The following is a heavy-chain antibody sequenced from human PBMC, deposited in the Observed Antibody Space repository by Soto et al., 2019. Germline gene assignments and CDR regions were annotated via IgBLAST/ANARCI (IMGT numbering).Heavy chain of an antibody. Sequence: ASVKVSCKASGYTFTSYAMHWVRQAPGQRLEWMGWINAGNGNTKYSQKFQGRVTITRDTSASTAYMELRSLRSDDTAVYYCAREMTTVIPYYGMDVWGQGTTVTVSS. CDR1: GYTFTSYA. V-gene: IGHV1-3*01. CDR2: INAGNGNT. CDR3: AREMTTVIPYYGMDV. D-gene: IGHD4-4*01. J-gene: IGHJ6*02.